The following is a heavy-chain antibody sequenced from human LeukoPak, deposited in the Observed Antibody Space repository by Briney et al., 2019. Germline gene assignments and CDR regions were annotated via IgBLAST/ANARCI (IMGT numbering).Heavy chain of an antibody. Sequence: SETLSLTCAVYGGSFSGYYWSWLRQPPGKGLEWIGEINHSGSTNYNPSLKSRVTISVDTSKNQFSLKLSSVIAADTAVYYCARGRITIFGVVIRANWFDPWGQGTLVTVSS. V-gene: IGHV4-34*01. J-gene: IGHJ5*02. CDR2: INHSGST. CDR3: ARGRITIFGVVIRANWFDP. D-gene: IGHD3-3*01. CDR1: GGSFSGYY.